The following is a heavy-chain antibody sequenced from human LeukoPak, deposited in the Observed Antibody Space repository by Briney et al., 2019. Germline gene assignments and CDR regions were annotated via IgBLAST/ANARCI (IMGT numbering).Heavy chain of an antibody. Sequence: GGSLRLSCEVSGFTFSSYAMHWVRQAPGKGLEWVAVISSDGSKKDYADSVKGRFTISRDNSKNTLYLQMNSLRAEDTAVYYCARGSGYLETFDYWGQGTLVTVSS. CDR3: ARGSGYLETFDY. J-gene: IGHJ4*02. V-gene: IGHV3-30*04. CDR2: ISSDGSKK. D-gene: IGHD3-22*01. CDR1: GFTFSSYA.